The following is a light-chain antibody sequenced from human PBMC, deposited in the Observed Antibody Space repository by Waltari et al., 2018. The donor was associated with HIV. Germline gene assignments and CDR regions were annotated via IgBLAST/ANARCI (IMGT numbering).Light chain of an antibody. CDR3: QQANSFPLFT. V-gene: IGKV1-12*01. Sequence: DIQMTQSPSSVSASVGDRVSITCRASQGVSSWLAWCQQKTGKAPKLLIYAASSLQSGVPSRFSGSGSGTDFTLTISSLQPEDCATYYCQQANSFPLFTFGPVTKVDIK. CDR1: QGVSSW. J-gene: IGKJ3*01. CDR2: AAS.